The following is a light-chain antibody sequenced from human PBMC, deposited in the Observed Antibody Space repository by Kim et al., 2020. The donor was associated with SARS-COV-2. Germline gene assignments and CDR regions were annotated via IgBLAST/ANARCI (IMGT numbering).Light chain of an antibody. CDR3: AAWYDSLNAWV. V-gene: IGLV1-44*01. CDR2: SNN. CDR1: SSNIGSNT. J-gene: IGLJ3*02. Sequence: QSVLTQPPSASGTPGQRVTISCSGSSSNIGSNTVNWYQQLPGTAPKLLFYSNNQRPSGVPDRFSGSKSGTSASLAISGLQSEDEADYYCAAWYDSLNAWVFGGGTQLTVL.